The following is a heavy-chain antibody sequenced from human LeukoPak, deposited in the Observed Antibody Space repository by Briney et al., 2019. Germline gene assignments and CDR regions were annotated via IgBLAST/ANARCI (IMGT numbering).Heavy chain of an antibody. J-gene: IGHJ3*02. CDR2: IYSGGFT. V-gene: IGHV3-66*01. Sequence: GGSLRLSCAPSGFTVSSNYMSWVRQAPGKGLEWVSVIYSGGFTYYADSVKGRFTISRDNSKNTLFLQMNSLRAEDTAVYYCARDRPGDAFDIWGQGAMVTVSS. CDR1: GFTVSSNY. CDR3: ARDRPGDAFDI.